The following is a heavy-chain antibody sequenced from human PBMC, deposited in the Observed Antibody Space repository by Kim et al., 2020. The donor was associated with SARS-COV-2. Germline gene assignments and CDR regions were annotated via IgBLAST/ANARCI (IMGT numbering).Heavy chain of an antibody. D-gene: IGHD2-8*02. Sequence: WGSLRLSCTVSGFSVSSKYISWVRQAPGKGLEWVSVLYTGGASYYTDSVKGRFVMSRDNSKNTVFLQMNGLKAEDTALYYCAGVGETTGLEYWGQGTLVTVSS. J-gene: IGHJ4*02. V-gene: IGHV3-53*01. CDR3: AGVGETTGLEY. CDR2: LYTGGAS. CDR1: GFSVSSKY.